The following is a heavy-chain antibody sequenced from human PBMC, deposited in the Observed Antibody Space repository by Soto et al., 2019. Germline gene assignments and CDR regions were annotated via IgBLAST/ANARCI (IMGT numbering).Heavy chain of an antibody. CDR1: GGSISSGDYY. D-gene: IGHD3-3*01. Sequence: SETLSLTCTVSGGSISSGDYYWSWIRQPPGKGLEWIGYIYYSGSTYYNPSLKSRVTISVDTSKNQFSLKLSSVTAADTAVYYCARTLIFGVAPPCRFDTWGQGTLVTVSS. CDR3: ARTLIFGVAPPCRFDT. CDR2: IYYSGST. V-gene: IGHV4-30-4*01. J-gene: IGHJ5*02.